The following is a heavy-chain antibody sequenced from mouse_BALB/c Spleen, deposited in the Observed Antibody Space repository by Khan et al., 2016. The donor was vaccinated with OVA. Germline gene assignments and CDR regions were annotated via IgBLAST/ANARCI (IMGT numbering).Heavy chain of an antibody. CDR1: GFSLTNYG. Sequence: QVQLKESGPGLVAPSQSLSITCTISGFSLTNYGVHWVRQPPGKGLEWLVVIWSDGSATFNSALKSRLSISKDNSKNQLFLKMNSIQTDDTAMYYCARQPYYHYYIMDYWGQGTSVTVSS. J-gene: IGHJ4*01. CDR2: IWSDGSA. V-gene: IGHV2-6-1*01. D-gene: IGHD2-10*01. CDR3: ARQPYYHYYIMDY.